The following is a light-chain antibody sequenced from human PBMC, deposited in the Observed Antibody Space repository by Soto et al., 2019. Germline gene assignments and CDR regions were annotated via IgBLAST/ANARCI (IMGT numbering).Light chain of an antibody. J-gene: IGKJ4*01. CDR2: DAS. CDR1: QDINNY. V-gene: IGKV1-33*01. CDR3: QQYDSLPFT. Sequence: DIQMTQSPSSLSASVGDRVTITCQASQDINNYLNWYQQKPGRAPNLLIFDASDLETGVPSRFSGSGSGTDFTLTISSLLAHDTATYYCQQYDSLPFTVGGATKVELK.